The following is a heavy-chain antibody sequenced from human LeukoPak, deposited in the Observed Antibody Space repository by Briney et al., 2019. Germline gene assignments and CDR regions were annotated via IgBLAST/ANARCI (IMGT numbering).Heavy chain of an antibody. Sequence: GGSLRLSCAVSGFTSSNAWMSWVRQAPGKGLEWVGRIKSKTDGGTTDYPAPLKGRFTISRDDSKNTLYLQMNSLKTEDSAVYYCTSGGHYFDPWGQGTLVTVSS. J-gene: IGHJ5*01. D-gene: IGHD1-26*01. CDR3: TSGGHYFDP. CDR2: IKSKTDGGTT. CDR1: GFTSSNAW. V-gene: IGHV3-15*01.